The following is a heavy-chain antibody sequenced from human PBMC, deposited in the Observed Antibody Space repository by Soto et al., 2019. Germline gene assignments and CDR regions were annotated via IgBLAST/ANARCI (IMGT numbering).Heavy chain of an antibody. Sequence: VGSLRLSCAASGFTFSSYWMHWVRQAPGKGLVWVSRIYSDGSGTTYADSVKGRFTISRDNAKSMLYLQMNSLRVEDTAVYYCATLNSFGADYWGQGTLVTVSS. CDR3: ATLNSFGADY. J-gene: IGHJ4*02. CDR1: GFTFSSYW. D-gene: IGHD5-18*01. CDR2: IYSDGSGT. V-gene: IGHV3-74*01.